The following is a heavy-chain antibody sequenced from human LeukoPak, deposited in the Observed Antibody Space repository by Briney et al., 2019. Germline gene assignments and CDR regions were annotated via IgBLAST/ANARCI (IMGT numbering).Heavy chain of an antibody. CDR3: ARDIVVVTAISAFDI. Sequence: SVKVSCKASGGTFSSYAISWVRQAPGQGLEWMGRIIPIFGTANYAQKFQGRVTITTDESTSTAYMELSSLRSEGTAVYYCARDIVVVTAISAFDIWGQGTMVTVSS. CDR1: GGTFSSYA. CDR2: IIPIFGTA. J-gene: IGHJ3*02. D-gene: IGHD2-21*02. V-gene: IGHV1-69*05.